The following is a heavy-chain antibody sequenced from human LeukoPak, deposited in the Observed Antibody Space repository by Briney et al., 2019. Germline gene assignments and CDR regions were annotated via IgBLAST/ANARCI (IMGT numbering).Heavy chain of an antibody. CDR2: IYYSGNT. D-gene: IGHD5-18*01. V-gene: IGHV4-30-4*01. J-gene: IGHJ4*02. CDR3: ARVRGYSYGYGFDY. Sequence: SQTLSLTCTVSGGSISSGDYYWSWIRQPPGKGLEWIGYIYYSGNTYYNPSLKSRVTISVDTSKTQFSLKLSSVTAADAAVYYCARVRGYSYGYGFDYWGQGTLVTVSS. CDR1: GGSISSGDYY.